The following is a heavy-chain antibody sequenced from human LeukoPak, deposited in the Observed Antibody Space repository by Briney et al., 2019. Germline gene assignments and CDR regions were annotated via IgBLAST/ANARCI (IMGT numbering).Heavy chain of an antibody. CDR2: ISSSSTI. CDR3: ARDWVVGATTKFIVDYYYYGMDV. Sequence: GGSLRLSCAASGFTFSSYSMNWVRQAPGKGLEWVSYISSSSTIYYADSVKGRFTISRDNAKNSLYLQMNSLRDEDTAVYYCARDWVVGATTKFIVDYYYYGMDVWGQGTTVTVSS. CDR1: GFTFSSYS. D-gene: IGHD1-26*01. V-gene: IGHV3-48*02. J-gene: IGHJ6*02.